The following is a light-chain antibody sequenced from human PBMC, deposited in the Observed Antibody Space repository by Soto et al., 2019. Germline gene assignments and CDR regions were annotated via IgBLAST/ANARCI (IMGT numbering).Light chain of an antibody. CDR3: QQTSSFPLT. J-gene: IGKJ4*01. V-gene: IGKV1-12*01. CDR2: AAS. CDR1: PGITSW. Sequence: DIQMTESLSFVSASVGDRVTITCRASPGITSWLAWYQQKPGRAPKLLIHAASSLESGVPSRFSGSGSGTDFTLTISSLQPEDFATYYCQQTSSFPLTFGGGTKVEIK.